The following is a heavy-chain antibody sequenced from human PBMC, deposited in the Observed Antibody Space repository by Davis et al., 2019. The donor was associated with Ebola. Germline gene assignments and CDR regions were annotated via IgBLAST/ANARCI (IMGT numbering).Heavy chain of an antibody. CDR3: ARVRGDLQFPYDS. Sequence: VSYLACRYSLPHCYLYLVGPAPAHGLDRMGIVHPAGGSTRYAQKFQGRVRMTRDTSTNTAYMELSSLTSEDTATYYCARVRGDLQFPYDSWGQGTLVTVSS. V-gene: IGHV1-46*01. CDR1: RYSLPHCY. D-gene: IGHD3-16*01. J-gene: IGHJ4*02. CDR2: VHPAGGST.